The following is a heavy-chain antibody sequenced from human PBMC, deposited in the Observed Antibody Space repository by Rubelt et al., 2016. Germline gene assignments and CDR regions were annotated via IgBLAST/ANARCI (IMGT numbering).Heavy chain of an antibody. Sequence: YNPSLKSRVTISVDTSKNQFSLKLSSVTAADTAVYYCARDASPTYYDFWSGYSTRGGMDVWGQGTLVTVSS. J-gene: IGHJ4*02. CDR3: ARDASPTYYDFWSGYSTRGGMDV. V-gene: IGHV4-59*01. D-gene: IGHD3-3*01.